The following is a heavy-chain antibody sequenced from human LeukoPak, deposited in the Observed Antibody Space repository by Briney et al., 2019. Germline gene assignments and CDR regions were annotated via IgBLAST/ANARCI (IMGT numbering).Heavy chain of an antibody. D-gene: IGHD3-16*02. J-gene: IGHJ4*02. CDR1: GYTFTSYG. CDR3: ARTSLGELSSHAGD. CDR2: ISAYNGNT. V-gene: IGHV1-18*01. Sequence: ASVKVSCKASGYTFTSYGISWVRQAPGQGLEWMGWISAYNGNTNYAQKLQGRVTMTTDTSTSTAYMELRSLRSDDTAVYYCARTSLGELSSHAGDWGQGTLVTVSS.